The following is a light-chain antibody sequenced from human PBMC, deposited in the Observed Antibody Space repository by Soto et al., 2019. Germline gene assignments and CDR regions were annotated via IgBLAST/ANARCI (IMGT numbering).Light chain of an antibody. V-gene: IGLV2-14*01. CDR3: SSYTTNSPPVV. J-gene: IGLJ2*01. Sequence: QSALTQPASVSGSPGQSITISCTGTSGDIGSYTYVSWYQQYPGKAPKLLISEVTNRPSGVSNRFSGSKSGNTAPLTISGLQAEDEAHYYCSSYTTNSPPVVFGGGTKLTVL. CDR2: EVT. CDR1: SGDIGSYTY.